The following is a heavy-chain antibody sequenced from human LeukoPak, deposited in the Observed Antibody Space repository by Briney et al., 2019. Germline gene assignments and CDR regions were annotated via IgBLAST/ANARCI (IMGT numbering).Heavy chain of an antibody. CDR2: ISGSGGST. D-gene: IGHD3-3*01. CDR1: GFTFSSYA. J-gene: IGHJ4*02. V-gene: IGHV3-23*01. Sequence: GGSLRLSCAASGFTFSSYAMSWVRQAPGKGLEWVSAISGSGGSTYYADSVKGRFTISRDNSKNTLYLQMNSLRAEDTAVYYCASISITIFGVVPSFDYWGQGTLVTVSS. CDR3: ASISITIFGVVPSFDY.